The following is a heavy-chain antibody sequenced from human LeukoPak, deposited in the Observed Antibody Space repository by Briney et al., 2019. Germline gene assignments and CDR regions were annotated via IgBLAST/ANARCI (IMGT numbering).Heavy chain of an antibody. J-gene: IGHJ4*02. D-gene: IGHD1-26*01. CDR1: GYTFSSYS. CDR3: ARDGTGNYYRHLDS. V-gene: IGHV3-21*01. Sequence: GGSLRLSCEASGYTFSSYSMNWVRQAPGKGLEWVSSISSSSSYIYYADSVKGRFTISRDNAKNSLYLQMDGLRAEDTAVYYCARDGTGNYYRHLDSWGQGTLVTVSS. CDR2: ISSSSSYI.